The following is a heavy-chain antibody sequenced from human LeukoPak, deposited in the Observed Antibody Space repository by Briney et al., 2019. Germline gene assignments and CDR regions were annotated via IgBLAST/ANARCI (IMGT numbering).Heavy chain of an antibody. CDR1: GGSISSGGYY. V-gene: IGHV4-31*03. CDR3: ARVSEYYFDY. Sequence: SQTLSLTCTVSGGSISSGGYYWSWIRQHPGKGLEWIGYIYYSESTNYNPSLKSRVTISVDTSKNQFSLKLSSVTAADTAVYYCARVSEYYFDYWGQGTLVTVSS. J-gene: IGHJ4*02. CDR2: IYYSEST.